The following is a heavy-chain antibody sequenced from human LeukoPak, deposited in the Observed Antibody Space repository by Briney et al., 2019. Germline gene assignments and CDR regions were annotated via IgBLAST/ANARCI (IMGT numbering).Heavy chain of an antibody. CDR2: INPNSGGT. D-gene: IGHD2-8*01. CDR1: GYTFTSYD. CDR3: ARDLYCTNGVCYLRPYYFDY. Sequence: ASVKVSCKASGYTFTSYDINWVRQATGQGLEWMGWINPNSGGTNYAQKFQGRVTMTRDTSISTAYMELSRLRSDDTAVYYCARDLYCTNGVCYLRPYYFDYWGQGTLVTVSS. V-gene: IGHV1-2*02. J-gene: IGHJ4*02.